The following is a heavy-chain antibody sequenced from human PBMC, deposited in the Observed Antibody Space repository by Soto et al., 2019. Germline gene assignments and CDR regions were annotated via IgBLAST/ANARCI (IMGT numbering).Heavy chain of an antibody. CDR3: ARDAVLVPAAIYHTFDY. V-gene: IGHV1-3*01. D-gene: IGHD2-2*01. J-gene: IGHJ4*02. CDR1: GGTFSSYA. Sequence: GASVKVSCKASGGTFSSYAISWVRQAPGQRLEWMGWINAGNGNTKYSQKFQGRVTITRDTSASTAYMELSSLRSEDTAVYYCARDAVLVPAAIYHTFDYWGQGTLVTVSS. CDR2: INAGNGNT.